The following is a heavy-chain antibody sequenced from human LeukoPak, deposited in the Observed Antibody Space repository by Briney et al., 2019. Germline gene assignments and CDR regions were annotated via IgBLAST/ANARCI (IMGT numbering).Heavy chain of an antibody. CDR2: IYYSGST. J-gene: IGHJ4*02. V-gene: IGHV4-39*07. Sequence: PSETLSLTCTVTGGSISSSSYYWGWIRQPPGKGLEWIGSIYYSGSTYYNPSLKSRVTISVDTSKNQFSLKLSSVTAADTAVYYCARDEEAATMVYFDYWGQGTLVTVSS. D-gene: IGHD5-24*01. CDR3: ARDEEAATMVYFDY. CDR1: GGSISSSSYY.